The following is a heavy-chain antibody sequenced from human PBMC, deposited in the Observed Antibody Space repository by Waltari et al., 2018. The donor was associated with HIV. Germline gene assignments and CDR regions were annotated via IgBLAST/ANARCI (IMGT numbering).Heavy chain of an antibody. D-gene: IGHD3-10*01. CDR1: GFTFNSYS. CDR3: ARGLWGVRGVLDH. J-gene: IGHJ5*02. CDR2: IKDDGSEM. Sequence: EVQLVESGGGLVQPGGSLRLYCAASGFTFNSYSMSWVRQVPGKGREGVAEIKDDGSEMYYVGSVQGRFRISKDNVKNSLYLQMNALRGDDTALYYCARGLWGVRGVLDHWGQGTLVTVSS. V-gene: IGHV3-7*04.